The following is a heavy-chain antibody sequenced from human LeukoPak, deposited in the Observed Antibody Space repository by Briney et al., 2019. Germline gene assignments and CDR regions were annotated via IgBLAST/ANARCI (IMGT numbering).Heavy chain of an antibody. CDR2: IIPIFGTA. V-gene: IGHV1-69*05. CDR1: GGTFSSYA. D-gene: IGHD5-12*01. Sequence: ASVKVSCKASGGTFSSYAISWVRQAPGQGLEWMGGIIPIFGTANYAQKFQGRVTITTDESTSTAYMELSSLRSEDTAVYYCAIIGGLGYSGYDPDYWGQGTLVTVSS. J-gene: IGHJ4*02. CDR3: AIIGGLGYSGYDPDY.